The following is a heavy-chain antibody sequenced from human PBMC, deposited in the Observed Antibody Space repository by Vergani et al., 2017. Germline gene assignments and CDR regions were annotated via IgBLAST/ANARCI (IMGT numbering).Heavy chain of an antibody. D-gene: IGHD3-10*01. CDR3: ARTMVRGVILCN. V-gene: IGHV4-39*01. Sequence: QLQLQESGPGLVKPSETLSLTCTVSGGSISSSSYYWGWIRQPPGKGLEWIGSIYYSGSTYYNPSLKSRVTISVDTSKNQFSLKLSSVTAADTAVYYCARTMVRGVILCNWGQGTLVTVSS. J-gene: IGHJ4*02. CDR1: GGSISSSSYY. CDR2: IYYSGST.